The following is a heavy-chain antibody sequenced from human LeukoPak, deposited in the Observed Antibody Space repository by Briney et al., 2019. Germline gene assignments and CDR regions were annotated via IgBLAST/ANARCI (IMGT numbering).Heavy chain of an antibody. CDR3: AKDYDYALGPADY. CDR2: ISGSGGST. J-gene: IGHJ4*02. Sequence: SGGSLRLSCAASGFTFSSYAMSWVRQAPGKGLEWVSAISGSGGSTYYADSVKGRFTISRDNSKNTLYLQMNSLRAEDTAVYYCAKDYDYALGPADYWGQGTLVTVSS. V-gene: IGHV3-23*01. D-gene: IGHD3-16*01. CDR1: GFTFSSYA.